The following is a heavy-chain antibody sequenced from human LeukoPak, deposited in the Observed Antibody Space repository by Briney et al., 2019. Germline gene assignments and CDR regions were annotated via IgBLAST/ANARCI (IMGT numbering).Heavy chain of an antibody. J-gene: IGHJ3*02. D-gene: IGHD3-22*01. Sequence: GGSLRLSCAASGFTFSSYWMHWVRQAPGKGLVWVSRINSDGSSTSYADSVKGRFTISRDNAKSTLYLQMNSLRAEDTAVYYCARDDYYDSSGYPDAFDIWGQGTMVTVSS. CDR3: ARDDYYDSSGYPDAFDI. CDR1: GFTFSSYW. V-gene: IGHV3-74*01. CDR2: INSDGSST.